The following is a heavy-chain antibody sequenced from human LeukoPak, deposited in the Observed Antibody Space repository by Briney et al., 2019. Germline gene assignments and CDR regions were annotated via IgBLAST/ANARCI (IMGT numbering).Heavy chain of an antibody. CDR2: IYYSGST. J-gene: IGHJ4*02. V-gene: IGHV4-31*03. CDR3: ARRPNSSGSYLTDY. CDR1: GGSISSGGYY. D-gene: IGHD1-26*01. Sequence: SETLSLTCTVSGGSISSGGYYWSWIRQHPGKGPEWIGYIYYSGSTYYNPSLKSRVTISVDTSKNQFSLKLSSVTAADTAVYYCARRPNSSGSYLTDYWGQGTLVAVSS.